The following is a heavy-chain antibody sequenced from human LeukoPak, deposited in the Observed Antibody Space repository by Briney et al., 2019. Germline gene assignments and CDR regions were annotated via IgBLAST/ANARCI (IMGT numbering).Heavy chain of an antibody. J-gene: IGHJ5*02. Sequence: SGGSLRLSCAASGFTFSSYAMHWVRQAPGKGLEWVAVISYDGSNKYYADSVKGRFTISRDNSKNTLYLQMNSLRAEDTAVYYCARAGQQWLVPKNWFDPWGQGTLVTVSS. CDR1: GFTFSSYA. CDR2: ISYDGSNK. CDR3: ARAGQQWLVPKNWFDP. V-gene: IGHV3-30-3*01. D-gene: IGHD6-19*01.